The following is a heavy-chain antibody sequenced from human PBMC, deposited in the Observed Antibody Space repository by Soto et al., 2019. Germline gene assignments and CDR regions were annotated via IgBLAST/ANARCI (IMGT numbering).Heavy chain of an antibody. CDR2: IKQDGGEK. Sequence: ESGGGLVQPGGSLRLSCAASGFTFSNYWMSWVRQAPGKGLEWVANIKQDGGEKYYVDSVKGRFTISRDNANKSMYLQMNSLRAEDTAVYYCARALQYTVYGVVDYWGQGTLVTVSS. D-gene: IGHD2-8*01. CDR3: ARALQYTVYGVVDY. CDR1: GFTFSNYW. J-gene: IGHJ4*02. V-gene: IGHV3-7*05.